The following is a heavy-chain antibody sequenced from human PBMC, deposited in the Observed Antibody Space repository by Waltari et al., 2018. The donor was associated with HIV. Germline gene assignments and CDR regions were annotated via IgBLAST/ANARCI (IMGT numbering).Heavy chain of an antibody. CDR2: INEDGSKK. D-gene: IGHD3-16*01. CDR3: GRGGLRDY. Sequence: EFQLVDSGGGLVQPGGSLRISCAASGFPISSYSMSWVRQAPGEGLELVAIINEDGSKKDYVDSVKGRFTISRDNARNSLYLQMNNLRRGDTAVYYCGRGGLRDYWGQGTLVTVSS. CDR1: GFPISSYS. J-gene: IGHJ4*02. V-gene: IGHV3-7*01.